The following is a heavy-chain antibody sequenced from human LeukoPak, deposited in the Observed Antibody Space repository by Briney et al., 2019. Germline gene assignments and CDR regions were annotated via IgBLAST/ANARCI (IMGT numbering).Heavy chain of an antibody. D-gene: IGHD3-16*02. V-gene: IGHV3-66*01. J-gene: IGHJ4*02. CDR3: ARGYHDY. CDR2: IYSGGSR. Sequence: PVRSLRLSRAASVFTVSTNYMSWGPQAPGEGLEWAATIYSGGSRHDADSVQGRFTLSRDNSKNTLYLQMNSLIAEDKAVYYCARGYHDYWGQGTLVTVSS. CDR1: VFTVSTNY.